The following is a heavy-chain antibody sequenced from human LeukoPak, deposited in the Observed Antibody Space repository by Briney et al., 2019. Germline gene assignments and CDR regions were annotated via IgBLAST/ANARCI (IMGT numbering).Heavy chain of an antibody. CDR2: IFYSGST. Sequence: PSETLSLTCTVSGGSISSYYWSWIRQPPGKGLEWIGFIFYSGSTNYNPSLRSRVTISVDTSNNQFSLKLSSVTAADTAVYYCALGGLVVVPAALGWFDPWGQGTLVTVSS. CDR3: ALGGLVVVPAALGWFDP. D-gene: IGHD2-2*01. V-gene: IGHV4-59*12. J-gene: IGHJ5*02. CDR1: GGSISSYY.